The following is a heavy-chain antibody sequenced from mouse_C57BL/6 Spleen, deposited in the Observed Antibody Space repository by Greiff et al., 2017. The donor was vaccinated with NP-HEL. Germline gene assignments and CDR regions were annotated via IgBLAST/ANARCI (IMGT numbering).Heavy chain of an antibody. V-gene: IGHV1-59*01. CDR2: IDPSDSYT. CDR1: GYTFTSYW. CDR3: ATYFFEYYYAMDY. J-gene: IGHJ4*01. Sequence: QVQLQQPGAELVRPGTSVKLSCKASGYTFTSYWMHWVKQRPGQGLEWIGVIDPSDSYTNYNQKFKGKATLTVDTSSSTAYMQLNSLTSEDSAVYYCATYFFEYYYAMDYWGQGTSVTVSS.